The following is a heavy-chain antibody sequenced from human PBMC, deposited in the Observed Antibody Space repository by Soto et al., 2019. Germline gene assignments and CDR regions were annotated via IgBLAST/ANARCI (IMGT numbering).Heavy chain of an antibody. D-gene: IGHD4-17*01. CDR3: ASFLTVTWSYFDY. J-gene: IGHJ4*02. CDR2: IYYSGST. Sequence: SETLSLTCTVSGGSISSGDYYWSWIRQPPGKGLEWIGYIYYSGSTYYNPSLKSRLTISVDTSKNQFSLKLSSVTAADTAVYYCASFLTVTWSYFDYWGQGTLVTVSS. V-gene: IGHV4-30-4*01. CDR1: GGSISSGDYY.